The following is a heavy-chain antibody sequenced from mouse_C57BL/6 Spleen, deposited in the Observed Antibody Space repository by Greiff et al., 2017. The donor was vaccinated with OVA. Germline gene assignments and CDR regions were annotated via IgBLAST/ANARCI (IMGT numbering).Heavy chain of an antibody. Sequence: QVQLQQPGAVLVRPGSSVKLSCKASGYTFTSYWMHWVKQRPIQGLEWIGNIDPSDSETHYNQKFKDKATLTVDKSSSTAYMQLSSLTSEDSAVYYCAITTVVAHWYFDVWGTGTTVTVSS. CDR2: IDPSDSET. CDR1: GYTFTSYW. D-gene: IGHD1-1*01. J-gene: IGHJ1*03. CDR3: AITTVVAHWYFDV. V-gene: IGHV1-52*01.